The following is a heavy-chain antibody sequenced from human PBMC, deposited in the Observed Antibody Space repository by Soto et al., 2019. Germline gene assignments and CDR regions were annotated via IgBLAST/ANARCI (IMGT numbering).Heavy chain of an antibody. CDR3: ATFVGSSSGRGY. CDR1: GYTFTSYA. V-gene: IGHV1-3*01. D-gene: IGHD6-6*01. Sequence: QVQLVQSGAEVKKPGASVKVSCKASGYTFTSYAMHWVRQAPGQRLEWMGWINAGNGNTKYSQKFQGRVTITRDTSASTAHMELSSLRSEDTAVYYCATFVGSSSGRGYWGQVTLVTVAS. J-gene: IGHJ4*02. CDR2: INAGNGNT.